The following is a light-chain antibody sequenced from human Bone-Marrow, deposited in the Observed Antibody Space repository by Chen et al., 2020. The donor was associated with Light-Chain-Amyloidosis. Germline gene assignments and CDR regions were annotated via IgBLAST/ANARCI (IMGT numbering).Light chain of an antibody. V-gene: IGKV4-1*01. CDR1: QSVLYSSNNKNY. CDR2: WAS. J-gene: IGKJ3*01. CDR3: QQYYSTPLT. Sequence: DIVMTQSPDSLAVSLGERATINCKSSQSVLYSSNNKNYLAWYQQKPGQPPKLLIYWASTRESGVPDRFSGSGSGRDFTLTISSLQAEDVEVYYCQQYYSTPLTFGPGTKVDIK.